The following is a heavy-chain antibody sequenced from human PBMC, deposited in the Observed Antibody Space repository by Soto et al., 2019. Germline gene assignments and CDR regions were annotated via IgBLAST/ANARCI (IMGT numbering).Heavy chain of an antibody. CDR2: ISAYNGNT. CDR1: GYTFTSYG. CDR3: ARAQRADSGSYYRIGNY. J-gene: IGHJ4*02. D-gene: IGHD1-26*01. Sequence: ASVKVSCKASGYTFTSYGISWVRQAPGQGLEWMGWISAYNGNTNYAQKLQGRVTMTTDTSTSTAYMELRSLRSDDTAVYYCARAQRADSGSYYRIGNYWGQGTLVTVSS. V-gene: IGHV1-18*01.